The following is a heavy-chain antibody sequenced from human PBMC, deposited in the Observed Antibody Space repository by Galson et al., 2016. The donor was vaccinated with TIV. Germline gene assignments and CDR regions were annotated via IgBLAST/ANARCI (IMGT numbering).Heavy chain of an antibody. CDR1: GFSFSNYE. CDR2: ISSTGSSI. D-gene: IGHD3-16*01. CDR3: GPVGQVYSRAFTY. J-gene: IGHJ4*02. Sequence: SLRLSCAASGFSFSNYEMSWVRQAPGKGLEWVSYISSTGSSIYYADSVKGRFTISRDNAKNSLYLQMNGLRAEDTAVYYCGPVGQVYSRAFTYWRQGTLVTVSS. V-gene: IGHV3-48*03.